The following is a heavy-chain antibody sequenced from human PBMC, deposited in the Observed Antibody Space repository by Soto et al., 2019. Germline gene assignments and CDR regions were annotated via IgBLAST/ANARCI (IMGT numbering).Heavy chain of an antibody. CDR2: LCCSGST. CDR3: ARNYYDGSGLFY. J-gene: IGHJ4*02. V-gene: IGHV4-39*01. Sequence: LSLTCAVSGCSVSSSSFFWVWILQPPGKGLEWIGSLCCSGSTYYNPSLKSRVTISVDTSKNQFSLKLNSVTAADTAIYFCARNYYDGSGLFYWGQGTLVTVSS. CDR1: GCSVSSSSFF. D-gene: IGHD3-22*01.